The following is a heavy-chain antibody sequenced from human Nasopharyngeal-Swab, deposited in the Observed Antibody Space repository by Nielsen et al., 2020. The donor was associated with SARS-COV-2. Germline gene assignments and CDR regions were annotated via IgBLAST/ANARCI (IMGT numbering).Heavy chain of an antibody. Sequence: GGSLRLSCAASGFTFSSYSMNWVRQAPGKGLEWVSSISSGSYYIYYADSVKGRFTISRDNAKNTMYLQMNSLRADDTAMYFCVSIRSGVIGTVGADWGQGTLVTVSS. CDR2: ISSGSYYI. D-gene: IGHD2/OR15-2a*01. CDR3: VSIRSGVIGTVGAD. J-gene: IGHJ4*02. V-gene: IGHV3-21*01. CDR1: GFTFSSYS.